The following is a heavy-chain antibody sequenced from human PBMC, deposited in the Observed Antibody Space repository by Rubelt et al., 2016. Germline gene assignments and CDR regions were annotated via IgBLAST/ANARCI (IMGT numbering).Heavy chain of an antibody. V-gene: IGHV3-30*01. J-gene: IGHJ4*02. Sequence: GGVAVISYDGSNKYYADSVKGRFTISRDNSKNTLSLEMNTLRAEDTALYYCARDLSEYSSSWYSFGGDYWGQGALVTVSS. CDR3: ARDLSEYSSSWYSFGGDY. CDR2: ISYDGSNK. D-gene: IGHD6-13*01.